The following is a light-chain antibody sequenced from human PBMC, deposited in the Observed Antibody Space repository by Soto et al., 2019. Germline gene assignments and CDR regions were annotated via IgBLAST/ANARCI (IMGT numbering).Light chain of an antibody. J-gene: IGKJ1*01. CDR1: QSVSDW. V-gene: IGKV1-5*03. Sequence: EIQMTQSPCSLSASVGDIVTLSCRASQSVSDWLAWYQQKPGKAPTLLIYNASTLQSGVPSRFSGSGSGTEFTLTISSLQPDDFATYYCQQYKFYRTCGQGTKVDIK. CDR2: NAS. CDR3: QQYKFYRT.